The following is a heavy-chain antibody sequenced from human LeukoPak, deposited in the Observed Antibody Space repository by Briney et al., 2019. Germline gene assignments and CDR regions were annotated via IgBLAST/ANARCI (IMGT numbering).Heavy chain of an antibody. CDR1: ECTFSSYA. CDR2: IIPIFGTA. J-gene: IGHJ6*02. Sequence: SVKVSCKASECTFSSYAISWVRQAPGQGLEWMGGIIPIFGTANYAQKFQGRVTITADESTSTAYMELSSLRSEDTAVYYCARTLVVVPAAIRAYYYYGMDVWGQGTTVTVSS. V-gene: IGHV1-69*13. D-gene: IGHD2-2*02. CDR3: ARTLVVVPAAIRAYYYYGMDV.